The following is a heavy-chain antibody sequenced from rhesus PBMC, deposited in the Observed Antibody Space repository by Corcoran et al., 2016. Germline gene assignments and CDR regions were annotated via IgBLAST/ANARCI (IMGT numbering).Heavy chain of an antibody. Sequence: VQLQGSGPGLVKPSETLTLACDVSGSSITDNYYWHWIRQPPGKGLEWNGNVYGKRSRTDYNPSRKSRVTISKDTSKNQFFLKLNSVTAADTAVYFCSRGPGAWFFQYWGQGVLVTVSS. V-gene: IGHV4S9*01. CDR1: GSSITDNYY. J-gene: IGHJ4*01. CDR3: SRGPGAWFFQY. D-gene: IGHD6-31*01. CDR2: VYGKRSRT.